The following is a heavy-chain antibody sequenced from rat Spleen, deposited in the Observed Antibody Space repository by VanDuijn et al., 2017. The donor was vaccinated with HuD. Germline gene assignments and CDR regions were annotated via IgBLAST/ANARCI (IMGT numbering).Heavy chain of an antibody. Sequence: EVQLVESDGGLVQPGRSLKLSCAASGFTLSDYVMHWIRQAPTKGLEWVTSISYEGDDTYYGDSVKGRFTISRDNAKSTLYLQMDSLRSEDTATYYCARLGLQWSFDYWGQGVMVTVSS. CDR1: GFTLSDYV. D-gene: IGHD1-1*01. CDR2: ISYEGDDT. J-gene: IGHJ2*01. CDR3: ARLGLQWSFDY. V-gene: IGHV5-22*01.